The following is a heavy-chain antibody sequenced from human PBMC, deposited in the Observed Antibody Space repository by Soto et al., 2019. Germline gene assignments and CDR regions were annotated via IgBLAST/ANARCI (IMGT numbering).Heavy chain of an antibody. V-gene: IGHV3-23*05. CDR1: GFTFTNYL. Sequence: GGSLRLSCAASGFTFTNYLMTWVRQAPGKGLEWVSSIDKSGGDTYYADSVKGRFTISRDNSKNTLYLQMNGLRAEDTELYYCAKEKYSSSWYFWGQGTLVTVSS. J-gene: IGHJ4*02. CDR2: IDKSGGDT. D-gene: IGHD2-2*01. CDR3: AKEKYSSSWYF.